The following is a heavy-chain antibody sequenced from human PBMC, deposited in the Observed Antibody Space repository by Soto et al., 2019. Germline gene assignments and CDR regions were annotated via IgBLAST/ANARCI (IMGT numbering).Heavy chain of an antibody. CDR1: GFTFSSYA. D-gene: IGHD2-15*01. J-gene: IGHJ3*02. CDR3: ANAQSLVRYCSGGSCYGAFDI. Sequence: EVQLLESGGGLVQPGGSLRLSCAASGFTFSSYAMRWVRQAPGKGLEWVSAISGSGGSTYYADSVKGRFTISRDNSKNTLYLQMNSLRAEDTALYYCANAQSLVRYCSGGSCYGAFDICGQVTMVTVSS. CDR2: ISGSGGST. V-gene: IGHV3-23*01.